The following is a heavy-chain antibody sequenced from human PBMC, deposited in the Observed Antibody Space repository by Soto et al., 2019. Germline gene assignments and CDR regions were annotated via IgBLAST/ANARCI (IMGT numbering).Heavy chain of an antibody. CDR2: IYSGGST. D-gene: IGHD1-26*01. J-gene: IGHJ4*02. V-gene: IGHV3-66*01. CDR3: ARDTTGGKYFDY. CDR1: GFTVSSIY. Sequence: GGSLRLSCAASGFTVSSIYMSWVRQAPGKGLEWVSVIYSGGSTYYADSVKGRFTISRDNSKNTLYLQMNSLRAEDTAVYYCARDTTGGKYFDYWGQGTLVTVSS.